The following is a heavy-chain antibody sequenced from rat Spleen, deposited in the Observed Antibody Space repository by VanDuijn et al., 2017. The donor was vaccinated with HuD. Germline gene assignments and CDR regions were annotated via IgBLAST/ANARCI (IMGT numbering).Heavy chain of an antibody. D-gene: IGHD1-12*01. J-gene: IGHJ3*01. CDR2: ITDIGGST. CDR3: TPYEEGSVY. V-gene: IGHV5-31*01. CDR1: GFTFNNYW. Sequence: EVQLVESGVGLVQPGRSLKLSCVASGFTFNNYWMTWVLQAPGQGLEWVASITDIGGSTYYPDTVKGRFTISRDNAKSTLYLQMNSLRSEDKSTYNCTPYEEGSVYWGQGTLVTVSS.